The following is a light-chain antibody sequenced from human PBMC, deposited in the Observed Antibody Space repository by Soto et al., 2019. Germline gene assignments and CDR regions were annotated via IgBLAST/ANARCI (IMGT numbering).Light chain of an antibody. CDR3: CSYAGCGGDNYV. Sequence: QSVLTQPASVSGSPGQSITISCTGTSSDIGTYNLVSWYQHYPGKAPKLMIYEGIKRPSGVSNRFSGSKSGNTAFLTIAGLQAKDEPDYYCCSYAGCGGDNYVFGSGTKVSVL. CDR1: SSDIGTYNL. V-gene: IGLV2-23*01. J-gene: IGLJ1*01. CDR2: EGI.